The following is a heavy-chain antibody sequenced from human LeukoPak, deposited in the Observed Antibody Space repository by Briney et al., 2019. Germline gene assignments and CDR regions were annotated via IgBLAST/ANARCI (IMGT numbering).Heavy chain of an antibody. D-gene: IGHD6-13*01. CDR3: AREESYSSSWYVPYFDY. J-gene: IGHJ4*02. CDR1: GGSISSGSYY. Sequence: SQTLSLTCTVSGGSISSGSYYWSWIRQPAGQGLEWIGRIYTSGSTNYNPSLKSRVTISVDTSKNQFSLKLSSVTAADTAVYYCAREESYSSSWYVPYFDYWGQGTLVTVSS. CDR2: IYTSGST. V-gene: IGHV4-61*02.